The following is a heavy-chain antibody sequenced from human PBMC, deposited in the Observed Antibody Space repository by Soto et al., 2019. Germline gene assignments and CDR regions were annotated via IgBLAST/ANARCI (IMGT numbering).Heavy chain of an antibody. CDR3: ARDTERKGRITIFGVVTTGAFDI. Sequence: ASVKVSCKASGYAFTSYGISWVLQAPGQGLEWMGLISAYNGNTNYAQKLQGRVTMTTDTSTSTAYMELRSLRSDDTAVYYCARDTERKGRITIFGVVTTGAFDIWGQGTMVTVS. CDR2: ISAYNGNT. V-gene: IGHV1-18*01. CDR1: GYAFTSYG. J-gene: IGHJ3*02. D-gene: IGHD3-3*01.